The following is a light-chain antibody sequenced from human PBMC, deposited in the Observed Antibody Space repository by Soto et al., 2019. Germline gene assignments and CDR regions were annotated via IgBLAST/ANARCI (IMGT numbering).Light chain of an antibody. CDR3: QQYDNLPFT. Sequence: DIQMTQSPSSLSASVGDRVSITCQASQDISDYLNWYQQKPGKAPKLLIYDASNLETGVPSRFSASGSGREFTFTISSLQPEDIATYHCQQYDNLPFTFGGGTKVEIK. J-gene: IGKJ4*01. CDR1: QDISDY. CDR2: DAS. V-gene: IGKV1-33*01.